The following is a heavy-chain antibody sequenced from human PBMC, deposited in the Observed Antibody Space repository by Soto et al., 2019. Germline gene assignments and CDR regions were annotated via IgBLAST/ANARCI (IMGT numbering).Heavy chain of an antibody. CDR2: ISYDGSSK. D-gene: IGHD6-13*01. V-gene: IGHV3-30-3*02. J-gene: IGHJ6*02. CDR3: AKKAGQQRTNYYFGMDV. Sequence: QVQLVESGGGVVQPGRSLRLSCAASGFTFSNYAMLWVRQAPGKGLEWVALISYDGSSKYYADSVKGRLTISRDNSKNTLYLQMNSLRAEDTAVYYCAKKAGQQRTNYYFGMDVWGQGTTGTGSS. CDR1: GFTFSNYA.